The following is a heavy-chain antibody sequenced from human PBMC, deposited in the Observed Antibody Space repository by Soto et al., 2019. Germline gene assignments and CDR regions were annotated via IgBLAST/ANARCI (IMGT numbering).Heavy chain of an antibody. CDR3: AKDRVPLNDIVLMVYASDY. D-gene: IGHD2-8*01. J-gene: IGHJ4*02. CDR1: GFTFSSYA. Sequence: GGSLRLSCAASGFTFSSYAMSWVRQAPGKGLEWVSAISGSGGSTYYADSVKGRFTISRDNSKNTLYLQMNSLRAEDTAVYYCAKDRVPLNDIVLMVYASDYWGQGTLVTVSS. V-gene: IGHV3-23*01. CDR2: ISGSGGST.